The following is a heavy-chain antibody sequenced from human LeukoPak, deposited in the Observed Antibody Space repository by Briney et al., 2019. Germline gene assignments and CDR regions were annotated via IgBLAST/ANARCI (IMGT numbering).Heavy chain of an antibody. J-gene: IGHJ6*02. Sequence: ASVKVSRKASGYTFTGYYMHWVRQAPGQGLEWMGRINPNSGGTNYAQKFQGRVTMTRDTSISTAYMELSRLRSDDTAVYYCARDGYSTKYYYYYYGMDVWGQGTTVTVSS. CDR2: INPNSGGT. D-gene: IGHD5-18*01. V-gene: IGHV1-2*06. CDR1: GYTFTGYY. CDR3: ARDGYSTKYYYYYYGMDV.